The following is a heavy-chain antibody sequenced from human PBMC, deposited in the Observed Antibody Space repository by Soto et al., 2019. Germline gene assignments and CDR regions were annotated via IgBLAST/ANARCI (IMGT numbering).Heavy chain of an antibody. V-gene: IGHV1-8*01. CDR2: MNPNSGNT. Sequence: ASVKVSCKASGYTFTSYDINWVRQATGQGLEWMGWMNPNSGNTGYAQKFQGRVTMTRNTSISTAYMELSSLRSEDTAVYYCARGRGEFLGVFIIRENGFDPWGQGTLVTVSS. CDR3: ARGRGEFLGVFIIRENGFDP. J-gene: IGHJ5*02. D-gene: IGHD3-3*01. CDR1: GYTFTSYD.